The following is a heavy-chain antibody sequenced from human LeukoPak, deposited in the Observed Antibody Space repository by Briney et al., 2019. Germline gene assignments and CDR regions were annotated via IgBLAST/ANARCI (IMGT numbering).Heavy chain of an antibody. CDR1: GFSFSSYS. CDR2: ISSGSRTI. CDR3: ARESITGDRDFDY. V-gene: IGHV3-48*01. Sequence: GGSVRLSCAASGFSFSSYSMDWVRQAPGRGLEWISYISSGSRTIFYADPVKGRFTISRDNAKNSLYLLMNNLGADDTAVYYCARESITGDRDFDYWGQGTLITVSS. D-gene: IGHD7-27*01. J-gene: IGHJ4*02.